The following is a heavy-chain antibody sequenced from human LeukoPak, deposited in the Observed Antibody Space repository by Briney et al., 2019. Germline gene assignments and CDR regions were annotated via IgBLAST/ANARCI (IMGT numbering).Heavy chain of an antibody. CDR2: MYPYRGYS. D-gene: IGHD3-22*01. J-gene: IGHJ6*02. Sequence: ASVQVSCRACGYTLHSYDIKWVGQATGQGREGVGWMYPYRGYSGYVQKFQGTVTLTRDTSISTAYMELRGLRSDDTAVYYCARGNVDSYGTDVWGRGTTVTVSS. CDR3: ARGNVDSYGTDV. V-gene: IGHV1-8*01. CDR1: GYTLHSYD.